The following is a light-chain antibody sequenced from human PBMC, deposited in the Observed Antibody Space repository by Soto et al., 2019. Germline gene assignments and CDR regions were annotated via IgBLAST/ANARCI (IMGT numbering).Light chain of an antibody. Sequence: DIVLTQSPGTLSLSPGERATLSCRASQSVSNNYLSLYQQKPGQAPRLLIYGASNRATGIPDRCSGSGSGTDFTLTSSRLEHEDFAVYYCQQYGSSGTFGQGTKVDIK. J-gene: IGKJ1*01. CDR1: QSVSNNY. CDR2: GAS. CDR3: QQYGSSGT. V-gene: IGKV3-20*01.